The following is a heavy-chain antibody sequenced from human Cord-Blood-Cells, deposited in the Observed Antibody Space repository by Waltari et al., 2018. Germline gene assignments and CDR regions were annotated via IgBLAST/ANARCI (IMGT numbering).Heavy chain of an antibody. CDR3: GRDGYISAYSVY. Sequence: QVQLVQSGSELKKPGASVKVSCKASGYTFTSYAMNWVRQAPGQGLEWMGWINPSRVNPTDAQGFTVRLSFSVDPLVIPVSLQVSSRKAEDTPLYYWGRDGYISAYSVYWGQGPLVTVSS. CDR1: GYTFTSYA. CDR2: INPSRVNP. J-gene: IGHJ4*02. V-gene: IGHV7-4-1*02. D-gene: IGHD6-25*01.